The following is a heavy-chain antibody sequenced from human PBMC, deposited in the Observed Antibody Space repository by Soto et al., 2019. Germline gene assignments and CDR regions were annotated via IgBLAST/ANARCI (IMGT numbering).Heavy chain of an antibody. Sequence: VGSLRLSCAASGFTVSSNYMSWVRQAPGKGLEWVSVIYSGGSTYYADSVKGRFTISRDNSKNTLYLQMNSLRAEDTAVYYCARDQLAVAGHYYGMDVWGQGTTVTVSS. J-gene: IGHJ6*02. D-gene: IGHD6-19*01. V-gene: IGHV3-53*01. CDR2: IYSGGST. CDR3: ARDQLAVAGHYYGMDV. CDR1: GFTVSSNY.